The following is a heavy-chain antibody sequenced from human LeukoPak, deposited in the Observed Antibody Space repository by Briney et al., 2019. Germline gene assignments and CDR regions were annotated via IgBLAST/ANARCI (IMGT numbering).Heavy chain of an antibody. CDR3: ARGPFWYSSGWYGGFDY. CDR2: IKWNGGST. J-gene: IGHJ4*02. D-gene: IGHD6-19*01. Sequence: GSLRLSCAASGFTFDDYGMSWVRQAPGKGLEWVSGIKWNGGSTGYADSVKGRFSISRDNAKNSLSLQMNSLRVEDTALYYCARGPFWYSSGWYGGFDYWGQGILVTVSS. V-gene: IGHV3-20*04. CDR1: GFTFDDYG.